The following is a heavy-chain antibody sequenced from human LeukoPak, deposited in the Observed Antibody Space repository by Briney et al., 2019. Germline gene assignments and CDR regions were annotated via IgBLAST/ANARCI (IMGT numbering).Heavy chain of an antibody. CDR3: ARAGSGWYRGSDY. CDR2: INHSGST. V-gene: IGHV4-34*01. J-gene: IGHJ4*02. CDR1: GGSFSGYY. D-gene: IGHD6-19*01. Sequence: PSETLSLTCAVHGGSFSGYYWSWIRQPPGKGLEWIGEINHSGSTNYNPSLKSRVTISVDTSKNQFSLKLSSVTAADTAVYYCARAGSGWYRGSDYWGQGTLVTVSS.